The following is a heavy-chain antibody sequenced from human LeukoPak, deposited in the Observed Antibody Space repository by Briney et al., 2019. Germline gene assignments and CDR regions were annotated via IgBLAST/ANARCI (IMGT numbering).Heavy chain of an antibody. J-gene: IGHJ5*02. V-gene: IGHV4-34*01. CDR3: AREDYYDSSGYWGNWFDP. CDR2: INHSGGT. D-gene: IGHD3-22*01. CDR1: GGSFSGYY. Sequence: SETLSLTCAVYGGSFSGYYWSWIRQPPGKGLEWIGEINHSGGTNYNPSLKSRVTISVDTSKNQFSLKLSSVTAADTAVYYCAREDYYDSSGYWGNWFDPWGQGTLVTVSS.